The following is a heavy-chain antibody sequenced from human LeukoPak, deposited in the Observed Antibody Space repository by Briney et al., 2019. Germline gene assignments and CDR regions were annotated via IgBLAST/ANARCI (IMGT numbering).Heavy chain of an antibody. Sequence: GGSLRLSCAASGFTFSSYGMHWVRQAPGKGLEWVAVISYDGSNKYYADSVKGRFTISRDNSKNTLYLQMSSLRAEDTAVYYCAKDKGPGATRYYYDSSGYPDYWGQGTLVTVSS. V-gene: IGHV3-30*18. CDR2: ISYDGSNK. CDR1: GFTFSSYG. J-gene: IGHJ4*02. D-gene: IGHD3-22*01. CDR3: AKDKGPGATRYYYDSSGYPDY.